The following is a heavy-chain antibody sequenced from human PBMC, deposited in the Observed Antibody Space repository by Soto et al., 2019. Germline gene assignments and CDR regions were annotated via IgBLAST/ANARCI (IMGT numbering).Heavy chain of an antibody. CDR3: ARHVTGPFDAFDI. CDR2: IYYSGST. J-gene: IGHJ3*02. D-gene: IGHD7-27*01. Sequence: QVQLQESGPGLVKPSETLSLTCTVSGGSISSYYWSWIRQPPGKGLEWIGYIYYSGSTNYNPSLKSRVXXSXDXXKTQFSLKLSSVTAADTAVYYCARHVTGPFDAFDIWGQGTMVTVSS. V-gene: IGHV4-59*08. CDR1: GGSISSYY.